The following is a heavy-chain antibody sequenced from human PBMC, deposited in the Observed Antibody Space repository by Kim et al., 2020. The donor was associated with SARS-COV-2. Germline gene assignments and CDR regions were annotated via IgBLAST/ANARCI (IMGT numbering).Heavy chain of an antibody. CDR1: GDSISTSSDY. V-gene: IGHV4-39*01. J-gene: IGHJ4*01. D-gene: IGHD6-19*01. Sequence: SETLSLTCTVSGDSISTSSDYWGWIRQPPGKGLEWIGSVYSSGSTYYNPSLKSRVTVSVDTSKSQFSLRLTSVTATDTAVYYCARCRRSGLYYIDFWRQETQVTFSS. CDR2: VYSSGST. CDR3: ARCRRSGLYYIDF.